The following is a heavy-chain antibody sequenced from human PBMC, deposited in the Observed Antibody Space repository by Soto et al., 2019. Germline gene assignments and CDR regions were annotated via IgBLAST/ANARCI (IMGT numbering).Heavy chain of an antibody. CDR1: GFTFSLYN. V-gene: IGHV3-48*01. J-gene: IGHJ4*02. CDR2: ISASSSSI. CDR3: ARDPYSGDDIDLDY. D-gene: IGHD5-12*01. Sequence: GGSLRLSSKASGFTFSLYNMNWVRQAPGKGLDWVSYISASSSSIFYADSVKGRFTISRDNAKNSLYLQINSLRAEDTAIYYCARDPYSGDDIDLDYWGQGT.